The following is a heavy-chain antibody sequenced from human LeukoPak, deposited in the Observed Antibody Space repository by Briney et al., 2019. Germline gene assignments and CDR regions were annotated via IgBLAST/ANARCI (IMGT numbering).Heavy chain of an antibody. CDR3: ARFDGDYELSY. V-gene: IGHV3-66*01. D-gene: IGHD4-17*01. CDR1: GFTVSSNY. Sequence: GGSLRLSCAASGFTVSSNYMSWVRQAPGKGLEWVSVIYSGGSTYYADSVKGRFTISRDNSKNTLYLQMNSLRAEDTAVYYCARFDGDYELSYWGQGTLATVSS. J-gene: IGHJ4*02. CDR2: IYSGGST.